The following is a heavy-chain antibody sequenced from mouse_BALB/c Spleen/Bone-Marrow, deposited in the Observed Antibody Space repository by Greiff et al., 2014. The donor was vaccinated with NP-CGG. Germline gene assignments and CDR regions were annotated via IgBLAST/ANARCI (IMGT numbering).Heavy chain of an antibody. V-gene: IGHV1S137*01. CDR2: ISIYSGNT. J-gene: IGHJ2*01. CDR3: ARGFLGYFDY. CDR1: GYTFTDYP. Sequence: LEESGPELVRPGVSVKISCKGSGYTFTDYPMHWVKQSHAKSLEWIGVISIYSGNTNYNQNFKGKAKMTVDKSSSTVYMELARLTSEDSAIYHCARGFLGYFDYWGQGTTLTVSS.